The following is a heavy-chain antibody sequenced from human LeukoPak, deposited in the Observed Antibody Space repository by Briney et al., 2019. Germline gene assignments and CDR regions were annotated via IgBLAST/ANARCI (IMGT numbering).Heavy chain of an antibody. CDR1: GFTFSSYA. CDR2: ISYDGSNK. J-gene: IGHJ4*02. CDR3: AKDRYYDSSGSWDYFDY. Sequence: GGSLRLSCAASGFTFSSYAMHWVRQAPGKGLEWVAVISYDGSNKYYADSVKGRFTISRDNSKNTLYLQMNSLRAEDTAVYYCAKDRYYDSSGSWDYFDYWGQGTLVTVSS. V-gene: IGHV3-30-3*01. D-gene: IGHD3-22*01.